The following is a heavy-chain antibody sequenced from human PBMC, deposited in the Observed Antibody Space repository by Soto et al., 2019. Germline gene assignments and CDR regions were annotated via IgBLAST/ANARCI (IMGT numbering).Heavy chain of an antibody. V-gene: IGHV1-18*01. J-gene: IGHJ4*02. CDR2: IGGYKGNT. Sequence: QVQLVQSGAEVREPGASVKVSCKASGYTFTNYGVSWVRQAPGQGLEWMGWIGGYKGNTNYAQKLQGRVTLTTDTSTSTAYMELRSLRSDDTAVYYFSPHTLYTGIPSGYWGQGTLVTVSS. CDR1: GYTFTNYG. CDR3: SPHTLYTGIPSGY. D-gene: IGHD5-18*01.